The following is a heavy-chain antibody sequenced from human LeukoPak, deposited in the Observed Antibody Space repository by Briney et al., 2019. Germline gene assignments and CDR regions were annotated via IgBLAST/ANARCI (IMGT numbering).Heavy chain of an antibody. CDR1: GYTFTSYG. V-gene: IGHV1-8*02. J-gene: IGHJ4*02. CDR3: AKGGNWNGLNYFDY. Sequence: ASVKVSCKASGYTFTSYGISWVRQAPGQGLEWMGWMNPNSGNTGYAQKFQGRVTMTRNTSISTAYMELSSLRSEDTAVYYCAKGGNWNGLNYFDYWGQGTLVTVSS. D-gene: IGHD1-1*01. CDR2: MNPNSGNT.